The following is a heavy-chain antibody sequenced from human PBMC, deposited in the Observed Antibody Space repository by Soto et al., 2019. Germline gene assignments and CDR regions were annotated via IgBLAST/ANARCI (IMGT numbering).Heavy chain of an antibody. J-gene: IGHJ4*02. CDR3: ASDEYSSSSVGFNY. Sequence: LCGGSISSGGYYWSWIRQHPGKGLEWIGYIYYSGSTYYNPSLKSRVTISVDTSKNQFSLKLSSVTAADTAVYYCASDEYSSSSVGFNYWGQGTLVTVSS. V-gene: IGHV4-31*02. CDR2: IYYSGST. D-gene: IGHD6-6*01. CDR1: GGSISSGGYY.